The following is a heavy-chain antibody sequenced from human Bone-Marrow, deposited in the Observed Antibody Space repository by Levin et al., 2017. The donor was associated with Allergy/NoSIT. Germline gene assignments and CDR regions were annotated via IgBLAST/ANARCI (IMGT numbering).Heavy chain of an antibody. J-gene: IGHJ6*03. CDR2: IYYSGST. D-gene: IGHD6-13*01. V-gene: IGHV4-61*01. CDR3: AREGYSIHHQYNNPPYMDV. CDR1: GGSVSSGSYY. Sequence: SQTLSLTCTVSGGSVSSGSYYWSWIRQPPGKGLEWIGYIYYSGSTNYNPSLKSRVTISVDTSKNQFSLKLSSVTAADTAVYYCAREGYSIHHQYNNPPYMDVWGKGTTVTVSS.